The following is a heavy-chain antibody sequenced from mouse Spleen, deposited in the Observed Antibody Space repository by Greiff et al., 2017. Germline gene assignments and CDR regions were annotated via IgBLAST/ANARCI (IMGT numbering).Heavy chain of an antibody. V-gene: IGHV1-64*01. J-gene: IGHJ4*01. Sequence: QVQLQQPGAELVKPGASVKLSCKASGYTFTSYWMHWVKQRPGQGLEWTGMIHPNSGSTNYNEKFKSKATLTVDKSSSTAYMQLSSLTSEDSAVYYCARSRGNYDGTPRDYYAMDYWGQGTSVTVSS. CDR1: GYTFTSYW. D-gene: IGHD2-3*01. CDR2: IHPNSGST. CDR3: ARSRGNYDGTPRDYYAMDY.